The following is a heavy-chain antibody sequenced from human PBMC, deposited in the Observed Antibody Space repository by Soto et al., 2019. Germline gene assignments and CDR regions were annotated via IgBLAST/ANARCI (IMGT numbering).Heavy chain of an antibody. CDR3: ARGRYGDY. D-gene: IGHD1-1*01. CDR2: ISAHNGNT. V-gene: IGHV1-18*01. CDR1: GYGFTTYG. J-gene: IGHJ4*02. Sequence: QVHLVQSGAEVKKPGASVKVSCKGSGYGFTTYGITWVRQAPGQGLEWMAWISAHNGNTNYAQKLQGRVTVTRDPSTRTAYMELRSLRSDDTAVYYCARGRYGDYWGQGALVTVSS.